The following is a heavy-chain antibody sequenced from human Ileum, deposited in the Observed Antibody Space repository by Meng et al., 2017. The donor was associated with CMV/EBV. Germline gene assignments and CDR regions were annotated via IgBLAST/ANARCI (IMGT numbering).Heavy chain of an antibody. CDR3: AEGGL. J-gene: IGHJ4*02. CDR2: IKGDGREK. CDR1: GFTFSTYW. Sequence: GGSLRLSCAASGFTFSTYWMSWVRQAPGKGPEWVANIKGDGREKYYADSVNGRFTISRDNAKNSLFLQMSSLRADDTAVYYCAEGGLWGQGTLVTVSS. V-gene: IGHV3-7*01.